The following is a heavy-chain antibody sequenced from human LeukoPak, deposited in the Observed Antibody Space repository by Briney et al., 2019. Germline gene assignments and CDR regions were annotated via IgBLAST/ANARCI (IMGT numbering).Heavy chain of an antibody. J-gene: IGHJ4*02. CDR1: GFTFSSCG. CDR2: IGPTGTDR. CDR3: ATETIGRHYDY. Sequence: GGSLRLPRAASGFTFSSCGFNWVRQAPRKGLEWVSSIGPTGTDRYYADSVRGRFTISRDNAKNSMYLQMDSLRDEDTAVYYCATETIGRHYDYWGQGTLLTVSS. D-gene: IGHD1-14*01. V-gene: IGHV3-21*01.